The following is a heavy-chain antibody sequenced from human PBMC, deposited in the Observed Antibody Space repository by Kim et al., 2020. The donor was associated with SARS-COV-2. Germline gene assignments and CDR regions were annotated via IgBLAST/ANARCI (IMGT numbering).Heavy chain of an antibody. Sequence: LSLPFSFSFFFFPIPHYYFACLRQSPGKGLEWVGGIYFSGSSYYPPSLRSRVSMSLDTSKNQFSLNLNSVTAADTAVYYCARGTWFGELGSMGVWG. D-gene: IGHD3-10*01. CDR1: FFFFPIPHYY. V-gene: IGHV4-39*07. CDR3: ARGTWFGELGSMGV. J-gene: IGHJ6*02. CDR2: IYFSGSS.